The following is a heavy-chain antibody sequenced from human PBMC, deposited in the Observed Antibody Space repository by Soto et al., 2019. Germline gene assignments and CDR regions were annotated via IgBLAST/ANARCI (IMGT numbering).Heavy chain of an antibody. CDR3: ATEGGHSSSPDYDY. CDR1: GFTFSSYG. J-gene: IGHJ4*02. V-gene: IGHV3-30*03. CDR2: ISYDGSNK. D-gene: IGHD6-6*01. Sequence: QVQLVESGGGVVQPGRSLRLSCAASGFTFSSYGMHWVRQAPGKGLEWVAVISYDGSNKYYADSVKGRFTISRDNSKNTLDLQMNSLRAEDTAVYYCATEGGHSSSPDYDYWGQGTLVTVSS.